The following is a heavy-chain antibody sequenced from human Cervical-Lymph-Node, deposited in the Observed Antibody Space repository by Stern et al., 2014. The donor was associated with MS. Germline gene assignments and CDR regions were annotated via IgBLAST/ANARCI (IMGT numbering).Heavy chain of an antibody. D-gene: IGHD3-16*01. CDR1: GGTFSDV. CDR3: ATTFH. J-gene: IGHJ4*02. CDR2: IIPMFGTT. V-gene: IGHV1-69*01. Sequence: QVQLVQSGPEVKKPGSSVKLSCKASGGTFSDVINWVRQAPGQACYWMGGIIPMFGTTNYAQKFQGRVKITADESMTTGYMELTSLTSEDTALYYCATTFHWGQGTLITVSS.